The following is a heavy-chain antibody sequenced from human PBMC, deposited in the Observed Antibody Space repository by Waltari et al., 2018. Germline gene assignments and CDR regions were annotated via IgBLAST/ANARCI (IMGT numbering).Heavy chain of an antibody. V-gene: IGHV3-23*01. CDR1: GFTFSSYD. CDR2: FGSSGRNT. CDR3: AKGPAARTNWFDP. Sequence: EVQLLESGGGLVQPGGSLRLSCAASGFTFSSYDMSWVRQAPGKGRGWCSVFGSSGRNTYYADAVKGRFTIARDDSKNTLYLQMNSLRAEDTAVYYCAKGPAARTNWFDPWGQGTLVTVSS. J-gene: IGHJ5*02. D-gene: IGHD2-2*01.